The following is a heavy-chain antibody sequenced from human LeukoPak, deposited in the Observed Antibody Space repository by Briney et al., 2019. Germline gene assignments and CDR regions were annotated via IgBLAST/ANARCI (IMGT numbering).Heavy chain of an antibody. V-gene: IGHV4-59*01. CDR2: IYYSGST. CDR3: ARCIHYDFWSGPYGMDV. CDR1: GGSISSYY. D-gene: IGHD3-3*01. J-gene: IGHJ6*02. Sequence: NPSETLSLTCTVSGGSISSYYWGWIRQPPGKGLEWIGYIYYSGSTNYNPSLKSRVTISVDTSKNQFSLKLSSVTAADTAVYYCARCIHYDFWSGPYGMDVWGQGTTVTVSS.